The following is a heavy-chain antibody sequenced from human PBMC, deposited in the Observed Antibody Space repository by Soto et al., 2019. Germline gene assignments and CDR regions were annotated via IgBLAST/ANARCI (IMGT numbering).Heavy chain of an antibody. CDR1: GYNFISYG. CDR2: ISAYSGDK. V-gene: IGHV1-18*04. J-gene: IGHJ4*02. Sequence: QVQLVQSGGEVKKPGASVKVFCKASGYNFISYGFSLVRQAPGQGLEWMGWISAYSGDKNYAQSFQGRVTLTIDASTNIGYMELRDLRPDDTALYFCARYSNGDYVDFDYWGQGTLVSVSS. CDR3: ARYSNGDYVDFDY. D-gene: IGHD4-17*01.